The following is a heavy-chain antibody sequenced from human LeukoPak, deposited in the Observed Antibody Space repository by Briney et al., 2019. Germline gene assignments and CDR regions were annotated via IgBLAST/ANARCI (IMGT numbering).Heavy chain of an antibody. CDR2: ISYDGSNK. J-gene: IGHJ4*02. CDR3: ARENLAAAADY. CDR1: GFTFSGYP. D-gene: IGHD6-25*01. V-gene: IGHV3-30-3*01. Sequence: GGSLRLSCAASGFTFSGYPIHWVRQAPGKGLEWVAVISYDGSNKYYADSVKGRFTISRDNSKNTLYLQMNSLRLEDTAVYYCARENLAAAADYWGQGTVVTVSS.